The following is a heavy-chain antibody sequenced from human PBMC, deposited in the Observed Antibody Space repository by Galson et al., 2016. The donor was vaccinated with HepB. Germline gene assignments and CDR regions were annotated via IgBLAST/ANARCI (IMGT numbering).Heavy chain of an antibody. V-gene: IGHV4-34*01. J-gene: IGHJ6*02. Sequence: HSGNTNYNPSLKSRVSISVGTSKNQFSLKLTSVTAADTAAYYCARVRMRDRGLGRYYYGMDVWGQGTTVTVSS. CDR2: HSGNT. CDR3: ARVRMRDRGLGRYYYGMDV. D-gene: IGHD1-14*01.